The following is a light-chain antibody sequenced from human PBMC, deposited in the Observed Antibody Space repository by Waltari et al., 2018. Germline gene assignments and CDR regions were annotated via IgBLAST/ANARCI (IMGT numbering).Light chain of an antibody. V-gene: IGLV3-10*01. J-gene: IGLJ2*01. CDR2: DDN. CDR3: YSKDTDGGSQGK. CDR1: GLPKQY. Sequence: YDLTQPPSVSVSPGQTAAITCSAAGLPKQYTFWYQPKSGQAPVLVMYDDNKRPSGIPGRFSGSSAGTVATLTITGAQVDDEADYYCYSKDTDGGSQGKIGGGTKLTVL.